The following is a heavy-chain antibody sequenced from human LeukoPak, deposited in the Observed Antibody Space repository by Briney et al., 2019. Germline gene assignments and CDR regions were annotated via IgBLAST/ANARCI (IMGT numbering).Heavy chain of an antibody. CDR1: GFTFDDYG. CDR3: ARAYSSGWAYYFDY. J-gene: IGHJ4*02. CDR2: INWNGGST. D-gene: IGHD6-19*01. Sequence: GGSLRLSCAASGFTFDDYGMNWVRQAPGKGLEWVSAINWNGGSTSYADSLKGRFTISRDNAKNSLYLQMNSLRAEDTAVYYCARAYSSGWAYYFDYWGQGTLVTVSS. V-gene: IGHV3-20*04.